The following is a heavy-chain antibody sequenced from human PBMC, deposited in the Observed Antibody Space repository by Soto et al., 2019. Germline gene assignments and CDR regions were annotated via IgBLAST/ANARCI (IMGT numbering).Heavy chain of an antibody. D-gene: IGHD3-10*02. CDR3: ARGRRAPTTFAAYFDY. CDR2: IYYSGST. V-gene: IGHV4-30-4*01. J-gene: IGHJ4*02. Sequence: QVQLQESGPGLVKPSQTLSLTCTVSGGSISSGDYYWSWIRQPPGKDLEWIGYIYYSGSTYYNPSLKSRVTISVDTSKNQFSLKLSSVTAADTAVYYCARGRRAPTTFAAYFDYWGQGTLVTVSS. CDR1: GGSISSGDYY.